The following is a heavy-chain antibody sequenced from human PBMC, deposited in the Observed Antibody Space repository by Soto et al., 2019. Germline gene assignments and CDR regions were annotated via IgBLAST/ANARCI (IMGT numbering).Heavy chain of an antibody. CDR2: IKSKTDGGTT. V-gene: IGHV3-15*01. D-gene: IGHD2-21*02. CDR1: GFTFSNAW. J-gene: IGHJ1*01. Sequence: SGGSLRLSCAASGFTFSNAWMSWVRQAPGKGLEWVGRIKSKTDGGTTDYAAPVKGRFTISRDDSKNTLYLQMNSLKTEDTAVYYCTTDLAYCGGDCYSTTFQHWGQGTLVTVSS. CDR3: TTDLAYCGGDCYSTTFQH.